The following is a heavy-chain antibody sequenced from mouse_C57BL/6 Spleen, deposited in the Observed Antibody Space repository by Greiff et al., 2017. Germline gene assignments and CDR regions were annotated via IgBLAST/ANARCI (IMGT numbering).Heavy chain of an antibody. D-gene: IGHD1-1*01. Sequence: LVESGPELVKPGASVKISCKASGYAFSSSWMNWVKQRPGKGLEWIGRIYPGDGDTNYNGKFKGKATLTADKSSSTAYMQLSSLTSEDSAVYFCARDYGSSYEYAMDYWGQGTSVTVSS. J-gene: IGHJ4*01. CDR3: ARDYGSSYEYAMDY. CDR1: GYAFSSSW. CDR2: IYPGDGDT. V-gene: IGHV1-82*01.